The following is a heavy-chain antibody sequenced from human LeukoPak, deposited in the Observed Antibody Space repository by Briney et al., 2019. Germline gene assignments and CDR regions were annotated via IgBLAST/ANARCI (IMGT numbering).Heavy chain of an antibody. V-gene: IGHV3-66*01. J-gene: IGHJ4*02. D-gene: IGHD3/OR15-3a*01. CDR2: IYSGGST. CDR1: GFTVSSNY. Sequence: GGSLRLSCAASGFTVSSNYMSWVRQAPGKGLEWVSVIYSGGSTYYADSVKGRFTISRDNSKNTLYLQMNSLRAEDTAVYYCARDRRDYYFDYWGQGTLVTVSS. CDR3: ARDRRDYYFDY.